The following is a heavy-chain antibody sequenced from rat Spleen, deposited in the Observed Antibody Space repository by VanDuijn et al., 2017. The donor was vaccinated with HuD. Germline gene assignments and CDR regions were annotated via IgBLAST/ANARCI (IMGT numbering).Heavy chain of an antibody. J-gene: IGHJ2*01. CDR1: GFTFSDYY. Sequence: EVQLVESGGGLVQPGRSLKLSCAASGFTFSDYYMAWVRQAPKKGLEWVASISYEGSSTYYGDSVKGRFTISRDNAKSTLYLQMNSLRSEDTATYYWASQRVYYSGDLDYFDYWGQGVMVTVSS. D-gene: IGHD1-1*01. CDR3: ASQRVYYSGDLDYFDY. CDR2: ISYEGSST. V-gene: IGHV5-22*01.